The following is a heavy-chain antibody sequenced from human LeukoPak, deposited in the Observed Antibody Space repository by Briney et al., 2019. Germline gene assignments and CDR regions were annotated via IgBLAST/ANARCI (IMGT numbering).Heavy chain of an antibody. CDR2: IYYSGST. D-gene: IGHD5-24*01. CDR3: ARGRDGYFLGY. V-gene: IGHV4-30-4*01. Sequence: SETLSLTCTVSGGSISSGDYYWSWIRQPPGKGLEWIGYIYYSGSTYYNPSLKSRVTISVDTSKNQFSLKLSSVTAADTAVYYCARGRDGYFLGYWGQGTLVTVSS. CDR1: GGSISSGDYY. J-gene: IGHJ4*02.